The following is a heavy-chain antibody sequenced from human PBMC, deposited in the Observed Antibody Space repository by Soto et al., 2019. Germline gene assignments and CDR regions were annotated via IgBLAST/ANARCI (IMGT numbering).Heavy chain of an antibody. V-gene: IGHV3-64*01. Sequence: EVQLVESGGGLVQPGGSLRLSCAASGFTFSSYAMHWVRQAPGKGLEYVSAISSNGGSTYYANSVKGRFTISRDNSKNTLYLQMGSLRAEDMAXXXXXXXPXXXFDYWGQGTLVTVSS. CDR1: GFTFSSYA. CDR3: XXXPXXXFDY. CDR2: ISSNGGST. J-gene: IGHJ4*02.